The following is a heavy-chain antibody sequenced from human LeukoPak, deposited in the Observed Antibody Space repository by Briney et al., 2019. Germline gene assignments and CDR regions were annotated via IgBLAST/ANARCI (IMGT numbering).Heavy chain of an antibody. CDR3: ARIRDGYNDAYDI. J-gene: IGHJ3*02. CDR1: GYTFTNYY. V-gene: IGHV1-46*01. Sequence: ASVKVSCKASGYTFTNYYIHWVRQAPGQGLEWMGLVNPGGDNTDYAQNFQGRVTMTRDTSTSTVYMGLSSLRSEDTAVYYCARIRDGYNDAYDIWGQGTMVTVSS. CDR2: VNPGGDNT. D-gene: IGHD5-24*01.